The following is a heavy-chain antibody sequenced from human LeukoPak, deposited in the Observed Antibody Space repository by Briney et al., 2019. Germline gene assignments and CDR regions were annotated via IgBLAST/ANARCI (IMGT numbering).Heavy chain of an antibody. V-gene: IGHV7-4-1*02. CDR2: INTNTGNP. D-gene: IGHD3-16*02. CDR1: GYTFTSYA. CDR3: ARARGKRLRLGELSLPHFDY. J-gene: IGHJ4*02. Sequence: ASVKVSCKASGYTFTSYAMNWVRQAPGQGLEWMGWINTNTGNPTYAQGFTGRFVFSLDTSVSTAYLQISSLKAEDTAVYYCARARGKRLRLGELSLPHFDYWGQGTLVTVSS.